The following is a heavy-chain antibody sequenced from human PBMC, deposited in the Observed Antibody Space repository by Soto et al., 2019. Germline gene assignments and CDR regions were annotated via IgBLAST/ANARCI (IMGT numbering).Heavy chain of an antibody. CDR2: INPNSGGT. CDR3: ASTPYSSSPKFDY. D-gene: IGHD6-6*01. Sequence: APVKVSCKASGYTFTGYYMHWVRQAPGQGLEWMGWINPNSGGTNYAQKFQGWVTMTRDTSISTAYMELSRLRSDDTAVYYCASTPYSSSPKFDYWGQGTLVTVSS. V-gene: IGHV1-2*04. CDR1: GYTFTGYY. J-gene: IGHJ4*02.